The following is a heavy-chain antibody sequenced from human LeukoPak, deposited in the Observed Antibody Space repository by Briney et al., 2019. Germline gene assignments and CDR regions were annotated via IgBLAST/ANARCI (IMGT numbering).Heavy chain of an antibody. CDR2: ISAGNDI. D-gene: IGHD4-17*01. V-gene: IGHV3-23*01. J-gene: IGHJ4*02. CDR3: AKYAPPTTALTRFFDD. CDR1: GFSFNNYA. Sequence: GGSLRLSCAASGFSFNNYAMVWVRQTPGKGLEWVSVISAGNDIVYADSVKGRFSISRDSSKNTLYLQMNGLRVEDTAVYYCAKYAPPTTALTRFFDDWGQGTLVTVSS.